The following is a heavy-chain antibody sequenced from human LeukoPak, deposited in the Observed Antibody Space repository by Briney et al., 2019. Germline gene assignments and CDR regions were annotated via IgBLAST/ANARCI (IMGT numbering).Heavy chain of an antibody. CDR2: ISYGGST. D-gene: IGHD4-17*01. CDR1: GDSITNSY. Sequence: SETLSLTCTASGDSITNSYWNWIRQPPGRGLEWIGRISYGGSTNYNPSLKSRVIISRDTSKNQFSLELTSVTAADTAIHYCAKRIIEARENGDSNWLDPWGQGTLVTVSS. V-gene: IGHV4-59*08. CDR3: AKRIIEARENGDSNWLDP. J-gene: IGHJ5*01.